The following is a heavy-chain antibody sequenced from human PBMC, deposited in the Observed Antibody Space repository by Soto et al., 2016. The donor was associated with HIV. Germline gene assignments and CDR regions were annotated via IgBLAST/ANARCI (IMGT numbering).Heavy chain of an antibody. CDR2: IWYDGSNK. Sequence: VQLVESGGGVVQPGRSLRLSCAASGFTFSSYGMHWVRQAPGKGLEWVAVIWYDGSNKYYADSVKGRFTISRDNSKNTLYLQMNSLRAEDTAVYYCARYPVAGRNNWLYYYYYMDVWGQRDHGHRLL. CDR1: GFTFSSYG. J-gene: IGHJ6*03. V-gene: IGHV3-33*01. CDR3: ARYPVAGRNNWLYYYYYMDV. D-gene: IGHD6-19*01.